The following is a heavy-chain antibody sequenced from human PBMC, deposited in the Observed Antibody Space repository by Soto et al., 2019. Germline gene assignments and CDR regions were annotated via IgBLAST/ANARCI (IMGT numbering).Heavy chain of an antibody. J-gene: IGHJ6*02. V-gene: IGHV3-53*02. Sequence: EVQLVETGGGLIQPGGSLRLSCAASGFTVSSNYMSWVRQAPGKGLEWVSVIYSGGSTYYADSVKGRFTISRDNSKNTLYLQMNSLRAEDTAVYYCARDIYDILTGNYYGMDVWGQGTTVTVSS. CDR1: GFTVSSNY. D-gene: IGHD3-9*01. CDR3: ARDIYDILTGNYYGMDV. CDR2: IYSGGST.